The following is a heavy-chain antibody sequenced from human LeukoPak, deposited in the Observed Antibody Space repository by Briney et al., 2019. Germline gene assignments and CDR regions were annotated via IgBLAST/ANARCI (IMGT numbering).Heavy chain of an antibody. Sequence: GGSLRLSCAASEFTFSSYAMHWVRQAPGKGLEWVAVISYDGSKKYYADSVKGRFTISRDNSKNTLYLQMNSLRAEDTAVYYCARDSPPDLFTRIAVAGTGLVDYWGQGTLLTVSS. CDR2: ISYDGSKK. D-gene: IGHD6-19*01. J-gene: IGHJ4*02. V-gene: IGHV3-30*04. CDR1: EFTFSSYA. CDR3: ARDSPPDLFTRIAVAGTGLVDY.